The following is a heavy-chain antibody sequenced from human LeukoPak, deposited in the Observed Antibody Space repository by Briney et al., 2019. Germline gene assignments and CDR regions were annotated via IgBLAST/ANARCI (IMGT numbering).Heavy chain of an antibody. CDR1: GFTVSSNY. V-gene: IGHV3-66*01. Sequence: GGSLRLSCAASGFTVSSNYMSWVRQAPGKGLEWVSVIYSGGRTEYADSVKGRFTISRDNSKNTLYLQMNSLRAEDTAVYYCARESGSYYGVTLDYWGQGTLVTVSS. J-gene: IGHJ4*02. CDR3: ARESGSYYGVTLDY. D-gene: IGHD1-26*01. CDR2: IYSGGRT.